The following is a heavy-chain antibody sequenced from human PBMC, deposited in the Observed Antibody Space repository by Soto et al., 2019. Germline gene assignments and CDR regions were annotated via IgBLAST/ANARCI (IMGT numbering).Heavy chain of an antibody. J-gene: IGHJ4*02. CDR2: ISYDGSNK. D-gene: IGHD3-9*01. V-gene: IGHV3-30*18. CDR1: GFTFSSYG. Sequence: QVQLVESGGGVVQPGRSLRLSCAASGFTFSSYGIHWVRQAPGKGLEWVAVISYDGSNKYYADSVKGRFTISRDNSKNTLYLQMNSLRAEDTAVYYCAKDHYDTLTGYYSPDYWGQGTLVTVSS. CDR3: AKDHYDTLTGYYSPDY.